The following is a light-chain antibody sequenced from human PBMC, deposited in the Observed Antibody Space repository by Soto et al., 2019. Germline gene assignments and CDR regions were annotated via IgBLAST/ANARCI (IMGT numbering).Light chain of an antibody. CDR2: KAS. CDR3: QHYNSYSEA. Sequence: DIQMTQSPSSLSASVGDRVTITCRASQTISSWLARYQQKPGKAPKLLIYKASTLKSGVPSRFSGSGSGTEFTLTISSLQPDDFATYYCQHYNSYSEAFGQGTKVDI. V-gene: IGKV1-5*03. CDR1: QTISSW. J-gene: IGKJ1*01.